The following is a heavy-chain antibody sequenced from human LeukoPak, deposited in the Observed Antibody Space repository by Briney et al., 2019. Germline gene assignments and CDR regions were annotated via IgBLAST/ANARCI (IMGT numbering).Heavy chain of an antibody. Sequence: GGSLRLSCAASGVTFSSCAMSWVRQAPGKGLEWVSDISGSGGSTYYADSVKGRFTISRDNSKNTLYLQMNSLRAEDTAVYYCAKVTPPPRMEDSWGQGTLVTVSS. J-gene: IGHJ4*02. CDR1: GVTFSSCA. CDR2: ISGSGGST. CDR3: AKVTPPPRMEDS. V-gene: IGHV3-23*01. D-gene: IGHD1-1*01.